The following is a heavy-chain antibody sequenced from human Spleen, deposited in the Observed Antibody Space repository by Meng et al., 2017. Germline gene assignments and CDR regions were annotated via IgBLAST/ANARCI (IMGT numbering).Heavy chain of an antibody. Sequence: QVQPQQWGLLLLKPSETLTLAVFGSGGSVYYYYWSWIRQPPGKGLKWIGEINHSGSTNYNPTLESRATISVDTSQNNLSLKLSSVTAADSAVYYCARGPTTMAHDFDYWGQGTLVTVSS. CDR3: ARGPTTMAHDFDY. CDR2: INHSGST. J-gene: IGHJ4*02. V-gene: IGHV4-34*01. CDR1: GGSVYYYY. D-gene: IGHD4-11*01.